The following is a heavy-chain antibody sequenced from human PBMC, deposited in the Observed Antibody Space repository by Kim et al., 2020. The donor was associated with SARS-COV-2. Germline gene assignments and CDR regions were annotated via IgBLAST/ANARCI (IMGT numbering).Heavy chain of an antibody. J-gene: IGHJ4*02. CDR2: ISAYNGNT. CDR1: GYTFTSYG. V-gene: IGHV1-18*04. D-gene: IGHD3-10*01. CDR3: ARDRVLLWFGELSCGDCYSQPLFDY. Sequence: ASVKVSCKASGYTFTSYGISWVRQAPGQGLEWMGWISAYNGNTNYAQKLQGRVTMTTDTSTSTAYMELRSLRSDDTAVYYCARDRVLLWFGELSCGDCYSQPLFDYWGQGTLVTVSS.